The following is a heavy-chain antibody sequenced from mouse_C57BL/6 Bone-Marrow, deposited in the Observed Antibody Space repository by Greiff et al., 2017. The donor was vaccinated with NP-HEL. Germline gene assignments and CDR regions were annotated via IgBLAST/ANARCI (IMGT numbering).Heavy chain of an antibody. Sequence: EVMLVESGGGLVKPGGSLKLSCAASGFTFSDYGMHWVRQAPGKGLEWVAYISSGSSTIYYADTVKGRFTISRDNAKNTLFLQMTSLRSEDTAMYYCARTNRQLRLAWFAYWGQRTLVTVSA. D-gene: IGHD3-2*02. CDR2: ISSGSSTI. CDR1: GFTFSDYG. J-gene: IGHJ3*01. CDR3: ARTNRQLRLAWFAY. V-gene: IGHV5-17*01.